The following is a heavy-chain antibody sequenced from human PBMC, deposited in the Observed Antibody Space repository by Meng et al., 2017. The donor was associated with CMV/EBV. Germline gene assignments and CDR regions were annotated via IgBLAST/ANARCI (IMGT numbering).Heavy chain of an antibody. CDR2: IYYSGST. D-gene: IGHD6-6*01. Sequence: SETLSLTCDVSGGSISSGGYYWSWIRQHPGKGLEWIGYIYYSGSTYYNPYLKSRVTILVDTSKNQFSLKLNSVTAADTAVYYCARAARPTSANKYGCFDYWGQGTLVTVSS. CDR3: ARAARPTSANKYGCFDY. CDR1: GGSISSGGYY. V-gene: IGHV4-31*11. J-gene: IGHJ4*02.